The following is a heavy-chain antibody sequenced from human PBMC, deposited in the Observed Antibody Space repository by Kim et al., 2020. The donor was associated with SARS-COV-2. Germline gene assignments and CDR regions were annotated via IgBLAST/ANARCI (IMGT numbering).Heavy chain of an antibody. CDR1: GFTLSSCA. Sequence: GGSLRLSCAVSGFTLSSCAMSWVRQAPGKGLEWVSAIYSDGSTHYADSVKGRSTISRDISTNTLLLQMNSLRVGDTAIYYCGKRGTGSSWNPPQDWGQGT. D-gene: IGHD1-1*01. V-gene: IGHV3-23*01. CDR2: IYSDGST. J-gene: IGHJ4*02. CDR3: GKRGTGSSWNPPQD.